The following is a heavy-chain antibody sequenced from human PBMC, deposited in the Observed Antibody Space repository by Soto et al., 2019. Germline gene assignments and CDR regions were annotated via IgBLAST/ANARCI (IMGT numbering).Heavy chain of an antibody. D-gene: IGHD6-6*01. Sequence: VQLQESGPGLVKPSETLSLPCTVSGGSMNDYYWSWIRQPAGKGLEWIGRIFASGNTNYNPSLRSRLTMSVDTSTNQVSLRLTSVTAADTAVYYCASGRLVSRYYGLDVWGQGTTVTVSS. V-gene: IGHV4-4*07. J-gene: IGHJ6*02. CDR2: IFASGNT. CDR3: ASGRLVSRYYGLDV. CDR1: GGSMNDYY.